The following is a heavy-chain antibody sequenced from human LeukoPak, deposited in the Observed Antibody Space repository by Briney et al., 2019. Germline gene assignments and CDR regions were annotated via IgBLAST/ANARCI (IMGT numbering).Heavy chain of an antibody. J-gene: IGHJ3*02. CDR3: ARGWKVVFYAFDI. CDR2: IYYSGST. CDR1: GGSISSYY. V-gene: IGHV4-59*01. D-gene: IGHD3-22*01. Sequence: SETLSLTCTVSGGSISSYYWSWIRQPPGKGLEWIGYIYYSGSTNYNPSLKSRVTISVDTSKNQFSLKLSSVTAADTAVYYCARGWKVVFYAFDIWGQRTMVTVSS.